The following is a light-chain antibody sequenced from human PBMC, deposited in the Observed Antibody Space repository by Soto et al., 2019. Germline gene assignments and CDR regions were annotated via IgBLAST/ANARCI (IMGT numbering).Light chain of an antibody. Sequence: QSALTQPASVSGSPGQSITISCTGTSSDVGGYEYVSWFQQHPGKAPKLMIYEVTNRPSGVSNRFSGSKSGNTASLTISGLQAEDEADYYCSSFTSSNTWLFGGGTKVTVL. J-gene: IGLJ3*02. CDR3: SSFTSSNTWL. CDR2: EVT. V-gene: IGLV2-14*01. CDR1: SSDVGGYEY.